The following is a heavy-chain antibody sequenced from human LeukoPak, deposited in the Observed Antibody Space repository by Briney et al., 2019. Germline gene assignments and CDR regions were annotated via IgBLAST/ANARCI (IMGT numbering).Heavy chain of an antibody. CDR2: IYYTGST. D-gene: IGHD6-19*01. CDR1: GGSISSYY. CDR3: ATGRAYSSVDY. J-gene: IGHJ4*02. V-gene: IGHV4-59*01. Sequence: SSETLSLTCTVSGGSISSYYWSWIRQPPGKGLEWIGCIYYTGSTNHNPSLKSRVTISVDTSKNQFSLKLSSVTAADTAVYYCATGRAYSSVDYWGQGTLVTVSS.